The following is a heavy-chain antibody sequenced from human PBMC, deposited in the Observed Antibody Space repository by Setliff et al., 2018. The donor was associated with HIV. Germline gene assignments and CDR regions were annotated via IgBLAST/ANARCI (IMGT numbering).Heavy chain of an antibody. D-gene: IGHD5-12*01. J-gene: IGHJ4*02. CDR1: GTNLLPYY. CDR2: INTRGGST. CDR3: ASEGVASIY. V-gene: IGHV1-46*01. Sequence: GASVKVSCKTSGTNLLPYYMHWVRQAPGQGLEWMGVINTRGGSTSYAQKFQGRVTMTSDTSTYTVYMELTSLKTEDTAFYYCASEGVASIYWGQGTLVTVSS.